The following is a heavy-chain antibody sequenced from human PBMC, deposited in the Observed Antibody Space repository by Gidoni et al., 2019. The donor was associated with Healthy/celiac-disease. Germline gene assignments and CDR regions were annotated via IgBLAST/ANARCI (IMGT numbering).Heavy chain of an antibody. D-gene: IGHD6-6*01. CDR2: INSDGSST. CDR1: GFTFRSYW. J-gene: IGHJ3*02. Sequence: EVQLVESGGGLVQPGGSLRLSCASSGFTFRSYWLHWVRQAPGKGLVWVSRINSDGSSTSYADSVKGRFNISRDNAKNTRYLQMNSLRAEDTAVYYCARDGEYSSSSRGRWDAFDIWGQGTMVTVSS. CDR3: ARDGEYSSSSRGRWDAFDI. V-gene: IGHV3-74*01.